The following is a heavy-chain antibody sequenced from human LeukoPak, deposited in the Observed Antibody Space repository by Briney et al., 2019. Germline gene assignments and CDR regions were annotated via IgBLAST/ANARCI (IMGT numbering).Heavy chain of an antibody. D-gene: IGHD3-22*01. CDR3: VRYYVKYDST. CDR1: GFTFYTYA. V-gene: IGHV3-23*01. J-gene: IGHJ3*01. CDR2: ISGSGVSP. Sequence: TGGSLRLSCAASGFTFYTYALSWVRQAPGKGLEWISAISGSGVSPYYADSVKGRFTISRDNAKNSLYLQMNSLRAEDTAVYYCVRYYVKYDSTWGQGTMVTVSS.